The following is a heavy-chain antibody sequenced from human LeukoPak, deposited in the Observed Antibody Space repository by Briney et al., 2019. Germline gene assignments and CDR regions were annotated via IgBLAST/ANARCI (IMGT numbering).Heavy chain of an antibody. CDR1: GFTLSDHF. CDR2: ITSSGSTI. J-gene: IGHJ4*02. D-gene: IGHD2-15*01. V-gene: IGHV3-11*01. CDR3: AKDQLNRYCSGGSCSITLDS. Sequence: GGSLRLSCAASGFTLSDHFMSWVRQAPGKGPEWISCITSSGSTIYYADSVKGRFTISRDNAKNSLYLQMNSLRAEDTAIYYCAKDQLNRYCSGGSCSITLDSWGQGTLVTVSS.